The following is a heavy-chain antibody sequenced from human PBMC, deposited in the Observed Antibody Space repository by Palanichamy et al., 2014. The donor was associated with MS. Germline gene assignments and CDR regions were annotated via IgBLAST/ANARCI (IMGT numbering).Heavy chain of an antibody. D-gene: IGHD1-1*01. CDR3: ARGFTETGGPPYFFDY. J-gene: IGHJ4*02. CDR1: GGSISSHC. V-gene: IGHV4-4*07. CDR2: VYSSGST. Sequence: VQLQESGPGLVKPSETLSLTCTVSGGSISSHCWTWIRQPAGKGLEWIGRVYSSGSTNYNPSLKSRVTMSVDTSKSQFSLKLSSVTAADTAVYYCARGFTETGGPPYFFDYWGQGTLVTVSS.